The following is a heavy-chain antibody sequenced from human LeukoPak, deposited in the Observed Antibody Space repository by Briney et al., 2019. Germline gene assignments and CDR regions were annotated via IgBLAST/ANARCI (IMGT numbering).Heavy chain of an antibody. Sequence: GGSLRLSCAASGFTFSSYAMSWVRQAPGKGLEWDSAISGGGVSTYYADSVKGRFTISRDKSKNTLFLQMNSLRAEDTAVYYCAKDSSQTGYYYYYMDVRGKGTTVTVSS. CDR2: ISGGGVST. CDR1: GFTFSSYA. CDR3: AKDSSQTGYYYYYMDV. V-gene: IGHV3-23*01. J-gene: IGHJ6*03. D-gene: IGHD6-13*01.